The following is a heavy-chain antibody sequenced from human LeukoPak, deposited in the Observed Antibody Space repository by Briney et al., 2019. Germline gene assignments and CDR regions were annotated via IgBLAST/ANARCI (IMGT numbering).Heavy chain of an antibody. Sequence: PGGSLRLSCAASGFTFSSYWMHWVRHAPGKGLVWVSRINSDGSSTSYADSVKGRFTISRDNSKNTLFLQMNSLRAEDAAMYYCAQDSREAFQWLIHWGQGTLVTVSS. D-gene: IGHD6-19*01. CDR1: GFTFSSYW. V-gene: IGHV3-74*01. CDR2: INSDGSST. J-gene: IGHJ4*02. CDR3: AQDSREAFQWLIH.